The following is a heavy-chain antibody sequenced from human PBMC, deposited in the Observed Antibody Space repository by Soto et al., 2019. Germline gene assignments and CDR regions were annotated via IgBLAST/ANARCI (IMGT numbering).Heavy chain of an antibody. D-gene: IGHD3-10*01. V-gene: IGHV3-33*01. CDR3: ARDRELGRSSPYFDF. J-gene: IGHJ4*02. CDR2: IWNDGNNR. CDR1: GFTLSTFG. Sequence: GGSLRLSCAASGFTLSTFGIHWVRQAPGKGLEWVAVIWNDGNNRRYADSVRGRFTVSSDNSKKSVYLQMDNLRVDDTAIYYCARDRELGRSSPYFDFWGQGALVTVSS.